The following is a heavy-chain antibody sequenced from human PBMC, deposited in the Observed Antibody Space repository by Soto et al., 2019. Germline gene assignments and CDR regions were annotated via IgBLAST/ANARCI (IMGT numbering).Heavy chain of an antibody. D-gene: IGHD2-2*01. CDR2: ISAYNGNT. J-gene: IGHJ4*02. V-gene: IGHV1-18*01. CDR1: GGTFSSYA. CDR3: ARLDIVVVPAALDY. Sequence: ASVKVSCKASGGTFSSYAISWVRQAPGQGLEWMGWISAYNGNTNYAQKLQGRVTMTTDTSTSTAYMELRSLRSDDTAVYYCARLDIVVVPAALDYWGQGTLVTVSS.